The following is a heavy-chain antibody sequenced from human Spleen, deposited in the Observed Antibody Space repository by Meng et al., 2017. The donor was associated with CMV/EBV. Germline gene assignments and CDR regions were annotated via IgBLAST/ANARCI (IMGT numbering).Heavy chain of an antibody. CDR1: GGSCSGYY. D-gene: IGHD1-14*01. V-gene: IGHV4-31*11. Sequence: TCAVYGGSCSGYYWSWIRQHPGKGLEWIGYIYYSGSTYYNPSLKSRVTISVDTSKNQFSLKLSSVTAADTAVYYCAREAYILNWFDPWGQGTLVTVSS. CDR2: IYYSGST. CDR3: AREAYILNWFDP. J-gene: IGHJ5*02.